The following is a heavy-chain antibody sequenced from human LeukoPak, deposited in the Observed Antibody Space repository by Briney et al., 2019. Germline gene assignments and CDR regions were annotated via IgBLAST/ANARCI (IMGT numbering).Heavy chain of an antibody. CDR3: ARGYSSSWYFNWFDP. CDR2: IYHSGTT. Sequence: SETLSLTCSVSGYSISSGYFWGWIRQPPGKGLEWIGSIYHSGTTYYNPSLKSRVTISVDTSKNQFSLKLTSVTAADTAVYYCARGYSSSWYFNWFDPWGQGTLVTVSS. J-gene: IGHJ5*02. D-gene: IGHD6-13*01. V-gene: IGHV4-38-2*02. CDR1: GYSISSGYF.